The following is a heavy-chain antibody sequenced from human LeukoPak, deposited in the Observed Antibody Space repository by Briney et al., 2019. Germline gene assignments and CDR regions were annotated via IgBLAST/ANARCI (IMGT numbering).Heavy chain of an antibody. V-gene: IGHV4-31*03. CDR3: ATYRPNYDILTGYVH. D-gene: IGHD3-9*01. CDR1: GGSISSGDCC. J-gene: IGHJ4*02. CDR2: ICNSGST. Sequence: SETLSLTCTVSGGSISSGDCCWSWVRQPPGKGLQWFGYICNSGSTYYNPSLKSRVTISVDTSKNQFSLKLSSVTAADTAVYYCATYRPNYDILTGYVHWGQGTLVTVSS.